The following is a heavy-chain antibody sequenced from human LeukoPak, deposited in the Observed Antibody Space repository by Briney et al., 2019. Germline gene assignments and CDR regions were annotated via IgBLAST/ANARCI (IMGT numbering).Heavy chain of an antibody. CDR1: GFSLSSYE. CDR3: ARVGWVLRYAFDI. CDR2: ISSRGSTI. Sequence: PGGSLRLSCAASGFSLSSYEMNWVRQAPGKGLEWVSHISSRGSTIYYADSVKGRFTISRDNAKNSLYLQMNSLRAEDTAVYYCARVGWVLRYAFDIWGQGTMVTVSS. J-gene: IGHJ3*02. D-gene: IGHD3-16*01. V-gene: IGHV3-48*03.